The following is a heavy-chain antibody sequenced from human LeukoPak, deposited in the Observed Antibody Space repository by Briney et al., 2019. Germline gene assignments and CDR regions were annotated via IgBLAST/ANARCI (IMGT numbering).Heavy chain of an antibody. CDR3: ARVALRYSSSWYWFDP. CDR2: IYPLETT. J-gene: IGHJ5*02. CDR1: GDSVNSGAYY. V-gene: IGHV4-61*10. D-gene: IGHD6-13*01. Sequence: SEALSLTCTVSGDSVNSGAYYWSWLRQPAGKEPEWIGRIYPLETTNYNPSLKSRVAISVDTSKNQFSLKLSSVTAADAAVYYCARVALRYSSSWYWFDPWGQGTLVTVSS.